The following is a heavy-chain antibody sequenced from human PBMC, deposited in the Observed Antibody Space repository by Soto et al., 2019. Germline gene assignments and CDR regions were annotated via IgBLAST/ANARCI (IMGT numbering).Heavy chain of an antibody. Sequence: SETLSLTCTVSGASIRSTDYYWSWIRQTPGKGLEWIGYVYYTGSTYYNPSLMSRLTISVDTSKNQFSLKLTSVTAAETAVYYCVRTARQGAVAPHWFDRWGQGTQVTVSS. CDR1: GASIRSTDYY. CDR3: VRTARQGAVAPHWFDR. J-gene: IGHJ5*02. D-gene: IGHD2-21*02. V-gene: IGHV4-30-4*01. CDR2: VYYTGST.